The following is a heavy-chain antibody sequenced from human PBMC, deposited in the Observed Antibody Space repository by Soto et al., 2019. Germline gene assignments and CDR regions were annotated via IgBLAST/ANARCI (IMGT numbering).Heavy chain of an antibody. V-gene: IGHV5-51*01. J-gene: IGHJ6*02. CDR3: ARTESGYSYGFADV. Sequence: GESLKISCQGSGYTFSNQWIAWVRQMPGKGLEWMGLTYPGNSESRYSPSIQGQVTMSVDKSINTAFLQWSSLKASDTAMYYCARTESGYSYGFADVWGQGTTVTVSS. D-gene: IGHD5-18*01. CDR2: TYPGNSES. CDR1: GYTFSNQW.